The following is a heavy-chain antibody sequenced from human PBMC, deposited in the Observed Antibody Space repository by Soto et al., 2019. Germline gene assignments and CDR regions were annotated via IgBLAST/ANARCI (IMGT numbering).Heavy chain of an antibody. V-gene: IGHV1-2*02. CDR2: INPNSGDT. Sequence: SVTVSCKASGYTFTGYYVHWVRQAPGQGLEWMGWINPNSGDTYLAQRFQGRVTMNRDTSIGTAYMELRGLTSDDTAEYYCAKGGAIVAAGTRVYLYNAMDVWGQGTTVTVSS. CDR3: AKGGAIVAAGTRVYLYNAMDV. J-gene: IGHJ6*02. CDR1: GYTFTGYY. D-gene: IGHD1-26*01.